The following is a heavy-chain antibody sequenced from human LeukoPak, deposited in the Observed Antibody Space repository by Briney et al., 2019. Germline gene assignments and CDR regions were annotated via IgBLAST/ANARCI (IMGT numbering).Heavy chain of an antibody. Sequence: SQTLSLTCAVSGGSISTGGYSWSWIRQPPGEGLEWIGFIYYTGSTYYIPSLKSRVTMSVATSKNQFSLRLSSVNAADTAIYYCARFWNYSLEYWGQGALVTVSS. CDR1: GGSISTGGYS. J-gene: IGHJ4*02. V-gene: IGHV4-30-4*07. D-gene: IGHD1-7*01. CDR3: ARFWNYSLEY. CDR2: IYYTGST.